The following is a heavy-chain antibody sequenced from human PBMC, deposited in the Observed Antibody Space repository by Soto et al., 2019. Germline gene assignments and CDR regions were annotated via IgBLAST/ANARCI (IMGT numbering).Heavy chain of an antibody. CDR3: SRDGLYYESSGYTAYAFDI. D-gene: IGHD3-22*01. CDR1: GYTFTSYY. CDR2: INPSGGST. J-gene: IGHJ3*02. V-gene: IGHV1-46*01. Sequence: QVQLVQSGAEVKKPGASVKGSCKASGYTFTSYYMHWVRQAPGQGLEWMGIINPSGGSTSYAQKFQGRVTMTRDTSTSTVYMELSSLRSEDTAVYYCSRDGLYYESSGYTAYAFDIWGQGTMVTVSS.